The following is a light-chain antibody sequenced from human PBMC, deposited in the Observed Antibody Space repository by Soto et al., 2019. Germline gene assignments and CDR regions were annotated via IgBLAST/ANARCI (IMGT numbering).Light chain of an antibody. CDR3: AAWDDSLNGFVA. CDR1: KSNIGGNP. CDR2: SDD. J-gene: IGLJ2*01. V-gene: IGLV1-44*01. Sequence: QSVLTQPPSASGAPGQRVTISYSGTKSNIGGNPVNWYQQLPGSAPKLLVYSDDQRPSGVPDRFSGSRSGTSASLVISGLQPEDEGDYHCAAWDDSLNGFVAFGGGTKLTVL.